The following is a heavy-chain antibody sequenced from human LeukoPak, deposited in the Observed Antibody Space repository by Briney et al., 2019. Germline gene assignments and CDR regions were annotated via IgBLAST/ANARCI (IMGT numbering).Heavy chain of an antibody. CDR2: INPSGGST. CDR3: ARSMKELTPHFDY. CDR1: GYTFTSYY. J-gene: IGHJ4*02. V-gene: IGHV1-46*01. Sequence: GASVKVSCKASGYTFTSYYTHWVRQAPGQGLEWMGIINPSGGSTSYAQKFQGRVTMTRDMSTSTVYMELSSLRSEDTAVYYCARSMKELTPHFDYWGQGTLVTVSS. D-gene: IGHD3-10*01.